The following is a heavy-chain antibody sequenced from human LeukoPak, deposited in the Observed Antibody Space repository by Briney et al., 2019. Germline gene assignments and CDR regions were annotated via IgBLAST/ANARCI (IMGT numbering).Heavy chain of an antibody. CDR1: GFTFSRYG. D-gene: IGHD3-10*01. J-gene: IGHJ4*02. V-gene: IGHV3-30*02. CDR2: IRHDGSNK. CDR3: AKDSGVTSLDY. Sequence: GGSLRLSCAASGFTFSRYGMHWVRQAPGKGLECMAFIRHDGSNKYYAESVKGRFTISRENSKNMLSLQMNSLRVEDTAVYYCAKDSGVTSLDYWGQGTLVIVSP.